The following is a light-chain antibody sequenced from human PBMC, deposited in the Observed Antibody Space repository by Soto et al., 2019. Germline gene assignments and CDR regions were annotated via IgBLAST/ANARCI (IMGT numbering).Light chain of an antibody. CDR3: QQFYKRWT. CDR1: QSVGRS. J-gene: IGKJ1*01. CDR2: GVS. V-gene: IGKV1-5*01. Sequence: DIQMTQSPSTLSASVGDRVTITCRASQSVGRSLAWYQQQRGKAPKLLIYGVSTLESGVPSRFSGFGSGTEFTLTISSLQPGVFGTYYCQQFYKRWTFGQGTRV.